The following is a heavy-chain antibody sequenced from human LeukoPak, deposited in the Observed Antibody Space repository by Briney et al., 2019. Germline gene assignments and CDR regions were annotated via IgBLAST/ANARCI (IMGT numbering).Heavy chain of an antibody. J-gene: IGHJ4*02. D-gene: IGHD2-2*01. V-gene: IGHV3-66*01. Sequence: GGSLRLSCAASGFSVSSNYMSWVRQAPGKGLEWVSLIYSGGSTYYADSVKGRFTISRDNSKNTLFLQMNSLRAEDTAVYYCAKDGGRYCSSTSCLPDYWGQGTLVTVSS. CDR2: IYSGGST. CDR3: AKDGGRYCSSTSCLPDY. CDR1: GFSVSSNY.